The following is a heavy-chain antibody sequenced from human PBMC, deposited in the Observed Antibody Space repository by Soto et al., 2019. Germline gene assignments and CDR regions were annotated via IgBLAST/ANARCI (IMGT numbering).Heavy chain of an antibody. CDR1: GGSFSGYY. CDR3: ARGRYSYGRGEDDY. CDR2: INHSGST. D-gene: IGHD5-18*01. Sequence: QVQLQQWGAGLLKPSETLSLTCAVYGGSFSGYYWSWIRQPPGKGLEWIGEINHSGSTNYNPSLKSRVTISVDTSKNQFSLKLSSVTAADTAVYYCARGRYSYGRGEDDYWGQGTLVTVSS. J-gene: IGHJ4*02. V-gene: IGHV4-34*01.